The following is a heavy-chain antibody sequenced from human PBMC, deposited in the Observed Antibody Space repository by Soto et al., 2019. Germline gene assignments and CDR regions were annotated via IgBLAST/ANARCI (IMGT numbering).Heavy chain of an antibody. CDR1: GYTFTSYD. D-gene: IGHD1-20*01. Sequence: ASVKVSCKASGYTFTSYDMHWVRQAPGQRLEWMGWINAGNGKTKYSPKFQGSVTITRDTSASTAYMELSSLIFEDTAVYYCARDKITGTLDYWGQGTLVTVSS. CDR2: INAGNGKT. V-gene: IGHV1-3*01. CDR3: ARDKITGTLDY. J-gene: IGHJ4*02.